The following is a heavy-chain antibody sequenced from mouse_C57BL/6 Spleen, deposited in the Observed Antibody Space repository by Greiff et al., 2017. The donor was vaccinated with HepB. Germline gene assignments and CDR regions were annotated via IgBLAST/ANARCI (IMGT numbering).Heavy chain of an antibody. Sequence: QVQLQQSGPELVKPGASVKISCKASGYAFSSSWMNWVKQRPGKGLEWIGRIYPGDGDTNYNGKFKGKATLTADKSSSTAYMQLSSLTSEDSAVYFCARSPRAMDYGGQGTSVTVSS. J-gene: IGHJ4*01. CDR2: IYPGDGDT. CDR3: ARSPRAMDY. CDR1: GYAFSSSW. V-gene: IGHV1-82*01.